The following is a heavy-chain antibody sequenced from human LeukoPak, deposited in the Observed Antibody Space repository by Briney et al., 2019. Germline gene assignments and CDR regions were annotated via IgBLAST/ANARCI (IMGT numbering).Heavy chain of an antibody. CDR1: GFTFNNAW. D-gene: IGHD5-12*01. Sequence: PGGSLRLSCVASGFTFNNAWMTWVRQAPGKGLEWVGRIKSKTDGGTTDYAAPVKGRFAISRDDSKNMLYLEMNSLKTEDTAVYYCARSAAAGRIVATFAYWGQGTWSPSPQ. CDR3: ARSAAAGRIVATFAY. J-gene: IGHJ4*02. V-gene: IGHV3-15*01. CDR2: IKSKTDGGTT.